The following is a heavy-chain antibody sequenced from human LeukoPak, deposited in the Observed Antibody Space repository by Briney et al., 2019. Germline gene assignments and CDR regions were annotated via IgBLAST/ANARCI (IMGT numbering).Heavy chain of an antibody. CDR1: GFTFSSYA. V-gene: IGHV3-23*01. Sequence: KPGGSLRFSCAASGFTFSSYAMSWVRQAPGKGLEWVSAISGSGGSTYYADSVKGRFTISRDNSKNTLYLQMNSLRAEDTAVYYCAKAYDFWSGPFDYWGQGTLVTVSS. D-gene: IGHD3-3*01. J-gene: IGHJ4*02. CDR2: ISGSGGST. CDR3: AKAYDFWSGPFDY.